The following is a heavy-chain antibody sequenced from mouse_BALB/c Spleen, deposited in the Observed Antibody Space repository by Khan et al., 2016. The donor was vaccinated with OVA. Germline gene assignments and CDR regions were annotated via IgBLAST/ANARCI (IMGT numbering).Heavy chain of an antibody. J-gene: IGHJ3*01. CDR1: GYTFTDFL. V-gene: IGHV1-77*01. Sequence: QEQLQQPGPELVKPGASVKMSCKASGYTFTDFLISWLKQRPGQGLEWIGEIYPGSGYIYYNEKFKGKATLTSDKSSNTAYMQLTSLTSEDSAVYFCARAGYGGFAHWGQGTLVTVSA. CDR2: IYPGSGYI. D-gene: IGHD3-2*02. CDR3: ARAGYGGFAH.